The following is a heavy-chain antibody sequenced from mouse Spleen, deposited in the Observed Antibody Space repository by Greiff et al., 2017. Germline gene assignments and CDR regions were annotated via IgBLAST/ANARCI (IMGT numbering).Heavy chain of an antibody. V-gene: IGHV5-6*02. CDR3: ASPDYYGSSPYYYAMDY. Sequence: DVKLVESGGDLVKPGGSLKLSCAASGFTFSSYGMSWVRQTPDKRLEWVATISSGGSYTYYPDSVKGRFTISRDNAKNTLYLQMSSLKSEDTAMYYCASPDYYGSSPYYYAMDYWGQGTSVTVSS. CDR2: ISSGGSYT. J-gene: IGHJ4*01. CDR1: GFTFSSYG. D-gene: IGHD1-1*01.